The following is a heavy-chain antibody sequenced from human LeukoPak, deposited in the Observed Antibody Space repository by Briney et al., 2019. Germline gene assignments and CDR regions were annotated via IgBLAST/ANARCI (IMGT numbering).Heavy chain of an antibody. CDR1: GGSISSYY. Sequence: SETLSLTCTVSGGSISSYYWSWIRQPPVKGLEWIGYIYYSGSTNYNPSLKSRVTISVDTSKNQFSLKLSSVTAADTAVYYCARAPTFGAFDIWGQGTMVTVSS. CDR3: ARAPTFGAFDI. J-gene: IGHJ3*02. CDR2: IYYSGST. D-gene: IGHD3-16*01. V-gene: IGHV4-59*01.